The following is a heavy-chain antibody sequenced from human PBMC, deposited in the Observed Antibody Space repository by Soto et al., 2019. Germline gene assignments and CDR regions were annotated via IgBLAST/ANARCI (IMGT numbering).Heavy chain of an antibody. D-gene: IGHD3-3*01. CDR1: GGSISSGGYY. J-gene: IGHJ6*02. CDR2: IYYSGST. CDR3: ARSFGDKTYYDFWSGYSHLPGMDV. V-gene: IGHV4-31*03. Sequence: PSETLSLTCTVSGGSISSGGYYWSWIRQHPGKGLEWIGYIYYSGSTYYNPSLKSRVTISVDTSKNQFSLKLSSVTAADTAVYYCARSFGDKTYYDFWSGYSHLPGMDVWGQGTTVPVSS.